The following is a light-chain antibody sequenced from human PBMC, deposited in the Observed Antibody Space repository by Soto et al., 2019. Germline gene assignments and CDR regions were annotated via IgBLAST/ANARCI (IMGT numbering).Light chain of an antibody. CDR2: AAS. V-gene: IGKV1-39*01. CDR3: QQSYSTPLT. J-gene: IGKJ4*01. CDR1: QSISSY. Sequence: DIPMTQSPSSLSASVGDRVTITCRASQSISSYLNWYQHKPGKAPKLLIYAASSLQSGVPSRFSGSGSGTDFTLTISSLQPGDFATYYCQQSYSTPLTFGGGTKVEIK.